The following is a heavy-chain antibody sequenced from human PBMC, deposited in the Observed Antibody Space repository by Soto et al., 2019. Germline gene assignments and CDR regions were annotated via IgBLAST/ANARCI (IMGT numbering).Heavy chain of an antibody. D-gene: IGHD2-15*01. J-gene: IGHJ4*02. V-gene: IGHV3-23*01. Sequence: GGSLRLSCAASGFTFSSYAMSWVRQAPGKGLEWVSAISGSGGSTYYADSVKGRFTISRDNSKNTLYLQMNSLRAEDTAVYYCAKLGYCCGGNCDPHAYWGQGTLVTVSA. CDR1: GFTFSSYA. CDR3: AKLGYCCGGNCDPHAY. CDR2: ISGSGGST.